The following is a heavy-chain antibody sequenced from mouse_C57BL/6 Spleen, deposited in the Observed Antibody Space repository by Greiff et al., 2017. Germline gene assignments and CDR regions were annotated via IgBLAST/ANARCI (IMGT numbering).Heavy chain of an antibody. CDR3: VCSIYYGNYVFAMDY. CDR1: GFTFSDYG. CDR2: ISSGSSTI. D-gene: IGHD2-1*01. V-gene: IGHV5-17*01. J-gene: IGHJ4*01. Sequence: EVQLVESGGGLVKPGGSLKLSCAASGFTFSDYGMHWVRQAPEKGLEWVAYISSGSSTIYYADTVKGRFTISRDNAKNTLFLQMTSLRSEDTAMYYCVCSIYYGNYVFAMDYWGQGTSVTVSS.